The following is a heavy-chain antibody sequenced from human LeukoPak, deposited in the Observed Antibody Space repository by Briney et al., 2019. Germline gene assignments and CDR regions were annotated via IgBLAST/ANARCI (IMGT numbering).Heavy chain of an antibody. CDR1: GGSISSSSYY. J-gene: IGHJ4*02. CDR3: ARHPIHCGGDCRPYGYFDY. D-gene: IGHD2-21*02. V-gene: IGHV4-39*01. CDR2: IYYSGST. Sequence: SETLSLTCTVSGGSISSSSYYWGWIRQPPGKGLEWIGSIYYSGSTYYNPSLKSRVTISVDTSKNQFSLKLSSVTAADTAVYYCARHPIHCGGDCRPYGYFDYWGQGTLVTVSS.